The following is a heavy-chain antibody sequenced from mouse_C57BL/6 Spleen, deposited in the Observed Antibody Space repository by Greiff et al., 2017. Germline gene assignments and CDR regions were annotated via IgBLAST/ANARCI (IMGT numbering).Heavy chain of an antibody. CDR1: GYTFTSYW. CDR3: ARSAQDTLAMGY. J-gene: IGHJ4*01. D-gene: IGHD3-2*02. CDR2: IDPSDSYT. Sequence: QVQLQQPGAELVMPGASVKLSCKASGYTFTSYWMHWVKQRPGQGLEWIGEIDPSDSYTNYNQKFKGKSTLTVDKYSSTAYMQLSSLTSEDSAVYYCARSAQDTLAMGYWGQGTSVTVS. V-gene: IGHV1-69*01.